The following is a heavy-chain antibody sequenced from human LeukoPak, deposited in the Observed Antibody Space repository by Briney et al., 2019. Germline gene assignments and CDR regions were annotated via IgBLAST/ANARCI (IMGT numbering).Heavy chain of an antibody. D-gene: IGHD5-24*01. V-gene: IGHV4-30-4*01. J-gene: IGHJ4*02. CDR1: GGSISSGDYY. CDR2: IYYSGST. CDR3: ARGAFEASEDGYNIGTYYFDY. Sequence: PSETLSLTCTVSGGSISSGDYYWSWIRQPPGKGLEWIGYIYYSGSTYYNPSLKSRVTISVDTSKNQFSLKLSSVTAADTAVYYCARGAFEASEDGYNIGTYYFDYWGQGTLVTVSS.